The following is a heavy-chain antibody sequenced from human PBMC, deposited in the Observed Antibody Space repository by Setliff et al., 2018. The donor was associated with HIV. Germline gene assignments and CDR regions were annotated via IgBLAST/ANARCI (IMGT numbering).Heavy chain of an antibody. CDR2: IYTSGST. Sequence: LSLTCTVSGGSISSGIYYWNWIRQPAGKGLEWSGRIYTSGSTNYNPSLKSRVTISVDTSKNQFSLKLSSVTAADTAVYYCAREDYYYYGMDVWGQGTTVTVSS. J-gene: IGHJ6*02. CDR3: AREDYYYYGMDV. V-gene: IGHV4-61*02. CDR1: GGSISSGIYY.